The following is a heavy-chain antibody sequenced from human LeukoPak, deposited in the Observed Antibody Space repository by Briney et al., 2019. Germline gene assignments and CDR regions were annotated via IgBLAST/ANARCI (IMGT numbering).Heavy chain of an antibody. CDR1: GGTFSSYA. CDR2: IIPIFGTA. V-gene: IGHV1-69*13. Sequence: SVKVSCKASGGTFSSYAISWVRQAPGQGLEWVGGIIPIFGTANYAQKFQGRVTITADESTSTAYMELSSLRSEDTAVYYCARESESGSNFDYWGQGTLVTVSS. D-gene: IGHD5-12*01. J-gene: IGHJ4*02. CDR3: ARESESGSNFDY.